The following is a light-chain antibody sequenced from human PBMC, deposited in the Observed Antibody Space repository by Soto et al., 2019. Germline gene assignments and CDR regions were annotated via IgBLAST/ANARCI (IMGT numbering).Light chain of an antibody. CDR2: ATS. CDR3: QQYGGSPWT. CDR1: QTVNSDY. V-gene: IGKV3-20*01. Sequence: EIVLTQSPGTLSLSPGETATLSCRASQTVNSDYLAWFQQRPGQAPRLLIFATSRRATDIPDRFSGSGSGTDFTLAIRRLEPEDFAMYYCQQYGGSPWTFGQGTKVDIK. J-gene: IGKJ1*01.